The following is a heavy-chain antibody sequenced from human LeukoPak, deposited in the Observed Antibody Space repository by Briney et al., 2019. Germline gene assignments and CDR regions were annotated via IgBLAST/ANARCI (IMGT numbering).Heavy chain of an antibody. CDR3: ARAKDIVVVPAAIPENNWFDP. V-gene: IGHV4-34*01. CDR1: GGSFSGYY. Sequence: SETLSLTCAVYGGSFSGYYWSWIRQPPGKGLEWIGEINHSGSTNYNPSLKSRVTISVDTSKNQFSLKLSSVTAADTAVYYCARAKDIVVVPAAIPENNWFDPWGQGTLVTVSS. CDR2: INHSGST. J-gene: IGHJ5*02. D-gene: IGHD2-2*02.